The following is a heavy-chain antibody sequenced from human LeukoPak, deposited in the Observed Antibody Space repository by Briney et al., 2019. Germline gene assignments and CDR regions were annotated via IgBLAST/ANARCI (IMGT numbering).Heavy chain of an antibody. CDR1: GFTLSDYY. J-gene: IGHJ4*02. CDR3: ARVLVAMIVEYYFDY. Sequence: GGSLGLSCAASGFTLSDYYMSWIRQAPGKGLEWVSYISSSGSTIYYADSVKGRFTISRDNAKNSLYLQMNSLRAEDTAVYYCARVLVAMIVEYYFDYWGQGTLVTVSS. CDR2: ISSSGSTI. V-gene: IGHV3-11*01. D-gene: IGHD3-22*01.